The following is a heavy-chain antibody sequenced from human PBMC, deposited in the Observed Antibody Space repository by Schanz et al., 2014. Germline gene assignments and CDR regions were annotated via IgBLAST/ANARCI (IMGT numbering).Heavy chain of an antibody. CDR1: AAFISRYY. V-gene: IGHV4-59*01. CDR3: ARLPNLRWGWFDP. CDR2: VNYIGST. J-gene: IGHJ5*02. Sequence: QVQLQESGPGLVKPSETLSLTCTVSAAFISRYYWSWVRQAPGKGLEWIGYVNYIGSTKYNPSLESRVTIAAYTSKKQFSLKMTSVTTADTAVYYCARLPNLRWGWFDPWGPGTLVTVSS. D-gene: IGHD3-16*01.